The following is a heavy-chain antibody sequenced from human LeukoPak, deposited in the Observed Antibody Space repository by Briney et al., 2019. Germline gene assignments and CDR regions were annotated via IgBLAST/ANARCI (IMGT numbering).Heavy chain of an antibody. Sequence: PGGSLRLSCAASGFTFSNYGMSWVRQDPGKGLEWVSAISDSGSTYYADSVKGRFTISRDNSKNTLYLQMNSLRAEDTAVYYCAKRVPYSSSSVYFDSWGQGTLVTVSS. J-gene: IGHJ4*02. CDR3: AKRVPYSSSSVYFDS. D-gene: IGHD6-6*01. CDR2: ISDSGST. CDR1: GFTFSNYG. V-gene: IGHV3-23*05.